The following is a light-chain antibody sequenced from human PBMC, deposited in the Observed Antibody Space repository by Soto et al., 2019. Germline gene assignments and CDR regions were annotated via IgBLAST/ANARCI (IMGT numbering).Light chain of an antibody. CDR1: SSDVGGYNY. CDR2: DVT. J-gene: IGLJ2*01. CDR3: CSYGGSKICDVV. Sequence: QSVLTQPRSVSGSPGQSVTISCTGSSSDVGGYNYVSWYQQYPDKAPKLMIYDVTKRPSGVPDRFSGSKSGNTASLTISGLQAEDEAFYYCCSYGGSKICDVVFGGGTKLTVL. V-gene: IGLV2-11*01.